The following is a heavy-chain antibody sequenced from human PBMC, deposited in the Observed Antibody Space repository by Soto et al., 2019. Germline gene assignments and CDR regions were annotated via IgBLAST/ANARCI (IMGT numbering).Heavy chain of an antibody. V-gene: IGHV4-34*01. D-gene: IGHD6-19*01. CDR1: GGSFSGYY. CDR2: INHSGST. CDR3: ARVARSGWRLDY. Sequence: SETLSLTCAVYGGSFSGYYWSWIRQPPGKGLEWIGEINHSGSTNYNPSLKSRVTISVDTSKNQFSLKLSSVTAADTAVYYCARVARSGWRLDYWGQGTLVTVSS. J-gene: IGHJ4*02.